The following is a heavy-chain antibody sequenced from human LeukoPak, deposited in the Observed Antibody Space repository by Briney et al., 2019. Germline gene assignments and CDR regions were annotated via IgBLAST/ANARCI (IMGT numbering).Heavy chain of an antibody. Sequence: SQTLSLTCTVSGGSISSGGYYWSWIRQHPGKGLEWIGYIYYSGSTYYNPSLKSRVTISVGTSKNQFSLKLSSVTAADTAVYYCARAAGIAVAGIVWFDPWGQGTLVTVSS. CDR1: GGSISSGGYY. V-gene: IGHV4-31*03. J-gene: IGHJ5*02. CDR3: ARAAGIAVAGIVWFDP. CDR2: IYYSGST. D-gene: IGHD6-19*01.